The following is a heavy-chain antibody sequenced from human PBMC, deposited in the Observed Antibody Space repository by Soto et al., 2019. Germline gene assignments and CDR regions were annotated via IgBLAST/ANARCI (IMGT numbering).Heavy chain of an antibody. CDR2: IYYSGST. D-gene: IGHD2-2*02. CDR1: GGSISSGDYY. V-gene: IGHV4-30-4*01. CDR3: ARGVVPAAIRRGGGVYYYYGMGV. Sequence: SETLSLTCTVSGGSISSGDYYWSWIRQPPGKGLEWIGYIYYSGSTYYNPSLKSRVTISVDTSKNQFSLKLSSVTAADTAVYYCARGVVPAAIRRGGGVYYYYGMGVWGQGTTVTVSS. J-gene: IGHJ6*02.